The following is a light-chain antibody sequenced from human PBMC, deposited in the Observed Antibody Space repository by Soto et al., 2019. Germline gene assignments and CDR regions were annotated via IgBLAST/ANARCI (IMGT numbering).Light chain of an antibody. V-gene: IGKV3-20*01. CDR1: QNIRGNE. J-gene: IGKJ1*01. Sequence: VLTQSPGTPSLSPGERTTLSCRASQNIRGNELAWYQQKPGQPPRLLIYRGSIRTPGIPDRCSGRGSGTEFTHPISRLAPEDFAVYYCQDYGTSAPWTFGQGTRVEIK. CDR2: RGS. CDR3: QDYGTSAPWT.